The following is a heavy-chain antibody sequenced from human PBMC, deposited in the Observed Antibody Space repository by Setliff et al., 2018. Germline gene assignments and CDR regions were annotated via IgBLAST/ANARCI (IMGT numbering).Heavy chain of an antibody. CDR1: GFTFSSYE. CDR2: ISSSVTTK. Sequence: GGSLRLSCTPSGFTFSSYEMNWVRQAPGQRLEWVSYISSSVTTKHYADSVKCRFTISRDDARNSRYLQMYSLRVEDTAVYYCARPLHIMGTSTAYAFDIWGQGTMVTVSS. CDR3: ARPLHIMGTSTAYAFDI. J-gene: IGHJ3*02. D-gene: IGHD1-26*01. V-gene: IGHV3-48*03.